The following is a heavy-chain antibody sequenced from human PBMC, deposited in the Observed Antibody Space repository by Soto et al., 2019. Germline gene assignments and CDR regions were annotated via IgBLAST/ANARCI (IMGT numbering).Heavy chain of an antibody. V-gene: IGHV3-11*01. Sequence: GGSLRLSCAASGFTFSDYYMSWIRQAPGKGLEWVSYISSSGSTIYYADSVKGRFTISRDNAKNSLYLQMNSLRAEDTAVYYCARDSEPDYYYYYMDVWGKGTTVTVSS. CDR3: ARDSEPDYYYYYMDV. J-gene: IGHJ6*03. CDR1: GFTFSDYY. CDR2: ISSSGSTI.